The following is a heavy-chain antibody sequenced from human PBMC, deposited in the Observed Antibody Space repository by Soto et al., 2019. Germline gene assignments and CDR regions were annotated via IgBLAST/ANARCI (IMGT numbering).Heavy chain of an antibody. J-gene: IGHJ4*02. V-gene: IGHV3-15*07. CDR2: IKKQAEGGTA. D-gene: IGHD2-15*01. CDR3: STDEYCSAGNCYSLFDY. CDR1: GFSFTNTW. Sequence: VQLVESGGGLVKSGESLRLSCAASGFSFTNTWMNWVRQAPGKGLEWVGRIKKQAEGGTADYATPVKGRFTISIDDSKNMVYLQMNSLKSEDTAVYYCSTDEYCSAGNCYSLFDYWGQGTLVTVSS.